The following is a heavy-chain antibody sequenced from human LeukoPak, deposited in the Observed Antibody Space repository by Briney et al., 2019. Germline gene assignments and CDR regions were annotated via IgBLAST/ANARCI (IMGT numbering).Heavy chain of an antibody. V-gene: IGHV1-8*03. CDR1: GYTFTSYD. Sequence: ASVKVSCKASGYTFTSYDINWVRQATGQGLEWMGWMNPNSGNTGYAQKFQGRVTITRNTSISTAYMELSSLRSEDTAVYYCARDFSYDSSGSTDYWGQGTLVTVSS. CDR2: MNPNSGNT. J-gene: IGHJ4*02. CDR3: ARDFSYDSSGSTDY. D-gene: IGHD3-22*01.